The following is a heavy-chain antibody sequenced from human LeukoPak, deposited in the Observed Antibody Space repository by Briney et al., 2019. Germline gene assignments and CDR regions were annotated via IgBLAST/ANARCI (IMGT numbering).Heavy chain of an antibody. V-gene: IGHV1-2*02. CDR3: ARGLTTVTFDC. D-gene: IGHD4-17*01. Sequence: ASVKVSCKASGYTLNRPYLHLVPQAPGQGLEWMGWINPNSGATNFARQFHGRVTMNRDTSISTAYMELSRLRSDDTAVYHCARGLTTVTFDCWGQGTLVTVSS. J-gene: IGHJ4*02. CDR2: INPNSGAT. CDR1: GYTLNRPY.